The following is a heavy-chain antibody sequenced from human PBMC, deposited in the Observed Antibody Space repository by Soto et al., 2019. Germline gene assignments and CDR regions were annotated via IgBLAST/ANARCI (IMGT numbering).Heavy chain of an antibody. V-gene: IGHV4-30-2*01. Sequence: LSLTCAVSGGSLSSSAYSWSWIRQPPGKGLEWIGFIYQSGSTYYNPSLKSRVTMSLDRPKNQFSLKLSSVTAADTAVYYCARELLFYDSDGFSWDDAFDIWGQGTMVTV. D-gene: IGHD3-22*01. CDR1: GGSLSSSAYS. CDR2: IYQSGST. J-gene: IGHJ3*02. CDR3: ARELLFYDSDGFSWDDAFDI.